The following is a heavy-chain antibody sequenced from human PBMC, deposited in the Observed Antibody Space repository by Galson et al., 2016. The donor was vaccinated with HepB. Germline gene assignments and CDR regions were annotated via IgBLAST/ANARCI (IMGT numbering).Heavy chain of an antibody. CDR2: IYSGGST. J-gene: IGHJ4*02. CDR1: GFTVSSSY. D-gene: IGHD5-24*01. CDR3: ARDGGGGYNLDY. V-gene: IGHV3-53*01. Sequence: SLRLSCAASGFTVSSSYMSWVRQAPGRGLEWVSVIYSGGSTYYADSVKGRFTIPRDNAKNSVYLQMNSLRDEDTAVYYCARDGGGGYNLDYWGQGTLVTVSS.